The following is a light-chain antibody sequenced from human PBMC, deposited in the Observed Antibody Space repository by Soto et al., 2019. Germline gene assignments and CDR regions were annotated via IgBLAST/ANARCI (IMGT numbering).Light chain of an antibody. Sequence: AIRMTQSPSSFSASTGDRVTITCRASQGISSYLAWYQQKPGKAPKLLIYAASTLLSGVPSRFSGSGSGTDFTLTFSCLQSEDFATYYCQQYYSYRWTFGQGTKVEIK. CDR3: QQYYSYRWT. J-gene: IGKJ1*01. CDR2: AAS. V-gene: IGKV1-8*01. CDR1: QGISSY.